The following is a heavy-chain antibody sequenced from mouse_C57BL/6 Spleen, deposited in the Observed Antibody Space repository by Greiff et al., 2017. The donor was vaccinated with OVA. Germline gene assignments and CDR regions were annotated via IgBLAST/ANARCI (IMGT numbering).Heavy chain of an antibody. CDR1: GYTFTSYW. J-gene: IGHJ2*01. D-gene: IGHD2-2*01. Sequence: VQLQQSGAELVKPGASVKLSCKASGYTFTSYWMHWVKQRPGQGLEWIGMIHPNSGSTNYNEKFKSKATLTVDKSSSTAYMQLSSLTSEDSAVYYCANGAMVTNEGYFDYWGQGTTLTVSS. CDR2: IHPNSGST. CDR3: ANGAMVTNEGYFDY. V-gene: IGHV1-64*01.